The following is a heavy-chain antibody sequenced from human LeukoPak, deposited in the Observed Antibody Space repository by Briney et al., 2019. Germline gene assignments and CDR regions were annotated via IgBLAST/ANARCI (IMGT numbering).Heavy chain of an antibody. V-gene: IGHV1-2*06. CDR2: INPNSGGT. J-gene: IGHJ4*02. Sequence: VSVKVSCKASGYTFTGYYMHWVRQAPGQGLEWMGRINPNSGGTNYAQKFQGRVTMTRDTSISTAYMELSRLRSDDTAVYYCARRYSSGWSPFDYWGQGTLVTVSS. CDR3: ARRYSSGWSPFDY. CDR1: GYTFTGYY. D-gene: IGHD6-19*01.